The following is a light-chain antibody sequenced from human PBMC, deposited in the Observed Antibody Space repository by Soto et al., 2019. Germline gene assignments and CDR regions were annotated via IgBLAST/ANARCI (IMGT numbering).Light chain of an antibody. J-gene: IGKJ2*01. CDR1: QGISSY. Sequence: DIQLTQSPSFLSASVGDRVTITCRASQGISSYLAWYQQKPGKAPKLLIYAASTLQSGVPSRFSGSGSGTEFTPTISSLQPEDFATHYCEQLNSYTRYTFGQGTKLEIK. CDR2: AAS. CDR3: EQLNSYTRYT. V-gene: IGKV1-9*01.